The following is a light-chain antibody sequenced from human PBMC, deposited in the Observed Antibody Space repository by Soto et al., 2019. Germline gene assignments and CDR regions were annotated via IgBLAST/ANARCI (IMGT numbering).Light chain of an antibody. Sequence: QSVLTQPRSVSASPGQSVTISCTGTSSDFDGYNYVSWYQQHPGKAPKLMIYDVSERPSGVPDRFSGSKSGNTASLTISGLQAEDEADYYCCSYAGSYTSYVFGTGTKVTVL. CDR2: DVS. CDR1: SSDFDGYNY. V-gene: IGLV2-11*01. CDR3: CSYAGSYTSYV. J-gene: IGLJ1*01.